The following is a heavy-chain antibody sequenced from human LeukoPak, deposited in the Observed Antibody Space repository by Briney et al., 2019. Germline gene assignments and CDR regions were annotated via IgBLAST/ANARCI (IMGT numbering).Heavy chain of an antibody. V-gene: IGHV3-23*01. CDR3: AKGREWELLRTLDY. CDR1: GFTFSSHG. CDR2: ISGSGGNT. J-gene: IGHJ4*02. D-gene: IGHD1-26*01. Sequence: GETLRLSCAASGFTFSSHGMNWVRQAPGKGLEWVSGISGSGGNTYYADSVKGRFTISRDNSKDTLYLQMNSLRAEDTAVYYCAKGREWELLRTLDYWGQGTLVTVSS.